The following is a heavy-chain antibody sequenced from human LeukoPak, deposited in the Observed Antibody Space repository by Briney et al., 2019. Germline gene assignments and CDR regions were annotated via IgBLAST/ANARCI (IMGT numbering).Heavy chain of an antibody. D-gene: IGHD5-12*01. Sequence: GGSLRLSCAASGFSFHSYWMSWVRQAPGKGLEGVANIKQEGSEKLYVDSVKGRFTISRDNAKNSLYLQMNSLRAEDTGIYYCARENRDGYNPYNWFDPWGQGTLVTVSS. J-gene: IGHJ5*02. CDR2: IKQEGSEK. CDR3: ARENRDGYNPYNWFDP. V-gene: IGHV3-7*01. CDR1: GFSFHSYW.